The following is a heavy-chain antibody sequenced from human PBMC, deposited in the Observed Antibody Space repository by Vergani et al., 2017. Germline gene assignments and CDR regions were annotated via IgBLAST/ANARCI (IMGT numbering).Heavy chain of an antibody. J-gene: IGHJ3*02. CDR3: ARMERELLSGKAFDI. V-gene: IGHV1-2*02. CDR2: INPNSGGT. CDR1: GYTFTGYY. Sequence: QVQLVQSGAEVKKPGASVQVSCKASGYTFTGYYMHWVRQAPGQGLEWMGWINPNSGGTNYAQKFQGRVTMTRDTSISTAYMKLSRLGSADTAVYYCARMERELLSGKAFDIWGQGTMVTVSS. D-gene: IGHD1-26*01.